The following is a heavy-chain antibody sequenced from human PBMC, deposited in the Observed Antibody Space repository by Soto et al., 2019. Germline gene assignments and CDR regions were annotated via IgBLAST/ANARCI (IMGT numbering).Heavy chain of an antibody. CDR3: ARAPIPNWNYYGMDV. V-gene: IGHV4-31*03. CDR2: IYYSGST. D-gene: IGHD1-1*01. CDR1: GGSVNSGGYH. J-gene: IGHJ6*02. Sequence: QVQLQESGPGQVKPSQTLSLTCTVSGGSVNSGGYHWSWIRQHPGKGLEWIGDIYYSGSTYYNPSLKSRVTISIDTSINHFSLHLCALTAADTAVYYCARAPIPNWNYYGMDVWGQGTTVTVSS.